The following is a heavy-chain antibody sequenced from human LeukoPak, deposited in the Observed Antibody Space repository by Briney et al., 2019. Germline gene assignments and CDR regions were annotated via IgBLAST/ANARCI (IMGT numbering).Heavy chain of an antibody. CDR3: ARGAYSSSWYFDY. D-gene: IGHD6-13*01. CDR1: GFTCSDYY. Sequence: GGSLRLSCAASGFTCSDYYMSWIRQAPGKGLEWVSYISSSGSTIYYADSVKGRFTISRDNAKNSLYLQMNSLRAEDTAVYYCARGAYSSSWYFDYWGQGTLVTVSS. J-gene: IGHJ4*02. V-gene: IGHV3-11*04. CDR2: ISSSGSTI.